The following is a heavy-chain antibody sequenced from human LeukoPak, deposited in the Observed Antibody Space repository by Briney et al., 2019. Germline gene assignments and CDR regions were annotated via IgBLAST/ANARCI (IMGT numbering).Heavy chain of an antibody. CDR3: ARARRDYYDSSGYRYFDY. CDR1: GFTFSSYG. CDR2: IRYDGSNK. D-gene: IGHD3-22*01. J-gene: IGHJ4*02. Sequence: GGSLRLSCAASGFTFSSYGMHWVRQAPGKGLEWVAFIRYDGSNKYYADSVKGRFTISRDNAKNSLYLQMNSLRADDTAVYYCARARRDYYDSSGYRYFDYWGQGTLVTVSS. V-gene: IGHV3-30*02.